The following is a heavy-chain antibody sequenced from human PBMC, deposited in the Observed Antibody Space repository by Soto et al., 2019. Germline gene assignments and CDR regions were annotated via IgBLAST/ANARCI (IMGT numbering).Heavy chain of an antibody. CDR1: GGTFSSYA. Sequence: GASVKVSCKVSGGTFSSYAISWVRQAPGQGLEWMGGIIPIFGTANYAQKFQGRVTITADESTSTAYMELSSLRSEDTAVYYCAREGSSSHPWSHDAFDIWGQGTMVTVSS. CDR2: IIPIFGTA. J-gene: IGHJ3*02. D-gene: IGHD6-13*01. CDR3: AREGSSSHPWSHDAFDI. V-gene: IGHV1-69*13.